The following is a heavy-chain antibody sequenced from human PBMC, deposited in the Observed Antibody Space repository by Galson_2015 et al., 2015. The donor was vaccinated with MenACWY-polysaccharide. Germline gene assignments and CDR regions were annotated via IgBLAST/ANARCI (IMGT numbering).Heavy chain of an antibody. CDR2: IYSGGST. J-gene: IGHJ4*02. CDR1: GFTVSSNY. CDR3: ARKFTYGLD. V-gene: IGHV3-53*01. Sequence: SLRLSCAASGFTVSSNYMSWVRQAPGKGLEWVSVIYSGGSTDYADSVKGRFFISRDNSKNTLYLQMNRPRAEDTAVYYCARKFTYGLDWGQGTLVTVSS. D-gene: IGHD3-10*01.